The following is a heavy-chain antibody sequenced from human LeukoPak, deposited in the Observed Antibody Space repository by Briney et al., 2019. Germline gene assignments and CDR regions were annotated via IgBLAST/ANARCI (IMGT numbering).Heavy chain of an antibody. D-gene: IGHD4-17*01. V-gene: IGHV3-48*04. J-gene: IGHJ6*02. Sequence: SGGSLRLSCAASGFTFSSYSMNWVRQAPGKGLEWVSYISSSSSTIYYADSVKGRFTISRDNAKNSLYLQMNSLRAEDTAVYYCAREREDTVTTGYYYYGMDVWGQGTTVTVSS. CDR3: AREREDTVTTGYYYYGMDV. CDR2: ISSSSSTI. CDR1: GFTFSSYS.